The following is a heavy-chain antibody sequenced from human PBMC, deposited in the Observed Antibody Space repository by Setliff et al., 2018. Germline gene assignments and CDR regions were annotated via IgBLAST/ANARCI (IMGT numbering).Heavy chain of an antibody. D-gene: IGHD3-3*01. V-gene: IGHV5-51*01. CDR1: GYSFTSYW. J-gene: IGHJ3*02. CDR3: ARQAIFGSDAFDI. Sequence: GESLKISCKGSGYSFTSYWIGWVRQMPGKGLEWMGIIYPDDSDARYSPSFRGQVTISVDKSISTAYLQWSSLKASDTAMYYCARQAIFGSDAFDIWGQGTMVTVS. CDR2: IYPDDSDA.